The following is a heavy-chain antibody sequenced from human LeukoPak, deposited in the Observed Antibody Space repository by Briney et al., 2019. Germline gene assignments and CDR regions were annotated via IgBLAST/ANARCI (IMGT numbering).Heavy chain of an antibody. CDR2: ITASSTAI. CDR1: GFTFNTYT. Sequence: PGGSLRLSCAASGFTFNTYTMNWVRQAPGKGLEWVSSITASSTAIYSADSVKGRFTISRDNPKNFLYLQMNSLRAEDTAVYYCARTYYDILTGYNPYFDYWGQGILVTVSS. J-gene: IGHJ4*02. CDR3: ARTYYDILTGYNPYFDY. D-gene: IGHD3-9*01. V-gene: IGHV3-21*01.